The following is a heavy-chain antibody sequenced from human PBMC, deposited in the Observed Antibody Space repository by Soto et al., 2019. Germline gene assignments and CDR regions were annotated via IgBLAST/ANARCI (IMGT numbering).Heavy chain of an antibody. CDR2: IYYSGST. D-gene: IGHD2-2*01. J-gene: IGHJ4*02. CDR3: AGGVVPALFDY. V-gene: IGHV4-59*01. CDR1: GGSISSYY. Sequence: SETLSLTCTVSGGSISSYYWSWIRQPPGKGLEWIGYIYYSGSTNYNPSLKSRVTISVDTSKNQFSLKLSSVTAADTAVHYCAGGVVPALFDYWGQGTLVTVSS.